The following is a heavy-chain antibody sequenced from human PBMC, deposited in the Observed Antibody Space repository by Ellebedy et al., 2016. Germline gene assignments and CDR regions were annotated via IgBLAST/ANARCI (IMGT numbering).Heavy chain of an antibody. V-gene: IGHV3-53*01. J-gene: IGHJ3*02. CDR2: IYSGGST. CDR3: ARDRPIYYDSSGYAFDI. CDR1: GFTVSSNY. D-gene: IGHD3-22*01. Sequence: GGSLRLSXAASGFTVSSNYMSWVRQAPGKGLEWVSVIYSGGSTYYADSVKGRFTISRDNSKNTLYLQMNSLRAEDTAVYYCARDRPIYYDSSGYAFDIWGQGTMVTVSS.